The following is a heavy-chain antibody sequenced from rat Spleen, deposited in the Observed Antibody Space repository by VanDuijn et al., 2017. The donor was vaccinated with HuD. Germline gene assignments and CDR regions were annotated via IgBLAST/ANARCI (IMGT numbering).Heavy chain of an antibody. CDR3: TRENYYSGDY. D-gene: IGHD1-1*01. J-gene: IGHJ2*01. Sequence: EVQLVESGGGLVQPGRSLKLSCAASGFTFSSFPMAWVRQAPKKGLEWVAYISSGGGGIYYPDSVQGRFTISRDNAQNTLYLQMNSLRSEDTATYYCTRENYYSGDYWGQGVMVTVSS. CDR1: GFTFSSFP. CDR2: ISSGGGGI. V-gene: IGHV5-46*01.